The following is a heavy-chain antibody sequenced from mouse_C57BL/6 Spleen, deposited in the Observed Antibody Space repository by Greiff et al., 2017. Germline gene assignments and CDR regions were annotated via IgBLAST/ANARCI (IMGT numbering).Heavy chain of an antibody. CDR3: ASRRVYYGSSPYWYFDV. CDR2: IDPSDGYT. Sequence: VLLQQLGAELVKPVASVKLSCMASGYTFTSYWMQWVKLRPGQGLVWIGEIDPSDGYTNYNQKFTGKAISAVDTSSSTAYMQLSSLTSEDSAVYYCASRRVYYGSSPYWYFDVWVAGTTVTVSS. CDR1: GYTFTSYW. D-gene: IGHD1-1*01. V-gene: IGHV1-50*01. J-gene: IGHJ1*01.